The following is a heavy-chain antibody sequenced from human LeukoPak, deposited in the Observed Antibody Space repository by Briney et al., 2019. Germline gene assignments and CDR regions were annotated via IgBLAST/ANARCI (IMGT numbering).Heavy chain of an antibody. V-gene: IGHV3-23*01. Sequence: GGSLRLSCTASGLIFSTYAMSWVRQAPGKGLEWVSTISGSADRTYYADSVKGRFTISRDNSKNALSLQMNSLRAEDAAVYYCAGSSASRGYNYGRFDCWGQGTLVTVSS. CDR3: AGSSASRGYNYGRFDC. J-gene: IGHJ4*02. CDR1: GLIFSTYA. D-gene: IGHD5-18*01. CDR2: ISGSADRT.